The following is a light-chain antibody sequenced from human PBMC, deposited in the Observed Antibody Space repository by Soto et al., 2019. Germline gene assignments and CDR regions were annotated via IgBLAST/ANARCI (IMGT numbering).Light chain of an antibody. CDR3: QSFDSRLNSVV. J-gene: IGLJ2*01. V-gene: IGLV1-40*01. Sequence: QAVVTQPPSVSGAPGQRVTISCTGSGSNIGSGFDVHWYQQLPGRAPKLLIYDNINRPSGVPDRLSGSKSGISASLAFTGLQAEDEADYYCQSFDSRLNSVVFGGGTKLTVL. CDR2: DNI. CDR1: GSNIGSGFD.